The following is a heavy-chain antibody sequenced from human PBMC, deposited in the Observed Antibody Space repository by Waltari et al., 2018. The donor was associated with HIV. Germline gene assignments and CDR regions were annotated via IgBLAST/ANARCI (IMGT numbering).Heavy chain of an antibody. J-gene: IGHJ6*02. D-gene: IGHD3-22*01. CDR3: ARGHRSLIGVSFYYYGMDV. V-gene: IGHV4-34*01. CDR2: INHSGST. CDR1: GGSFSGYY. Sequence: QVQLQQWGAGLLKPSETLSLTCAVYGGSFSGYYWSWIRQPPGKGLEWIGEINHSGSTNYNPSLKSRVTISVDTSKNQFSLKLSSVTAADTAVYYCARGHRSLIGVSFYYYGMDVWGQGTTVTVSS.